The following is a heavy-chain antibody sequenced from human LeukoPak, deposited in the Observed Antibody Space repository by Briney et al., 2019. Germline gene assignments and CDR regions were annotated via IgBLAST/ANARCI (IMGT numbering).Heavy chain of an antibody. V-gene: IGHV4-38-2*02. CDR2: IYHSGST. CDR3: ARDPTYDV. CDR1: GYSISSGYY. Sequence: SETLSLTCTVSGYSISSGYYWGWIRQPPGKGLEWIGSIYHSGSTYYNPSLKSRVTISVDTSKNQFSLKLSSVTAADTAVYYCARDPTYDVWGQGTLVTVSS. J-gene: IGHJ4*02. D-gene: IGHD3-22*01.